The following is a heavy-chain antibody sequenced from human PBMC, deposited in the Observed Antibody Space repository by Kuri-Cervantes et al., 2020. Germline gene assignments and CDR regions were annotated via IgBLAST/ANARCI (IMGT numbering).Heavy chain of an antibody. V-gene: IGHV4-34*01. CDR2: INHSGST. J-gene: IGHJ2*01. CDR3: ARGGYSSSRARWYFDL. D-gene: IGHD6-13*01. CDR1: GGSFSGYY. Sequence: ESLKISCAVYGGSFSGYYWSWIRQPPGKGLEWIGEINHSGSTNYNPSLKSRVTISVGTSKNQFSLKLSSVTAADTAVYYCARGGYSSSRARWYFDLWGRGTLVTVSS.